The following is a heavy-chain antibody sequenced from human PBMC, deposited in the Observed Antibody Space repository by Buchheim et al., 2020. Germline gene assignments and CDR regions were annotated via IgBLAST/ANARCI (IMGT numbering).Heavy chain of an antibody. Sequence: QVQLQESGPGLVKPSQTLSLTCTVSGGSISSGGYFWSWIRQRPGKGLEWIGYIYYSGSTYYNPSLKSRLTISVDTSKNQFSLKLTSVTAADTAVYYCARTRKGDSSGYYLFDYWGQGTL. D-gene: IGHD3-22*01. J-gene: IGHJ4*02. CDR3: ARTRKGDSSGYYLFDY. V-gene: IGHV4-31*03. CDR2: IYYSGST. CDR1: GGSISSGGYF.